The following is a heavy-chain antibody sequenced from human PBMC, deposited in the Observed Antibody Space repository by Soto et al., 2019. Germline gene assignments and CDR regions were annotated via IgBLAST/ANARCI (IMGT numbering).Heavy chain of an antibody. Sequence: QIHLVQSGAEVKKPGASVKVSCKGSGYGFTTYGITWVRQAPGQGLEWMAWISAHNGNTNYAQKLQGRVTVTRDTSTSTAYMELRSLRSDDTAVYSCARGSYGDSWGQGALVTVSS. CDR1: GYGFTTYG. CDR3: ARGSYGDS. CDR2: ISAHNGNT. J-gene: IGHJ4*02. V-gene: IGHV1-18*01. D-gene: IGHD3-10*01.